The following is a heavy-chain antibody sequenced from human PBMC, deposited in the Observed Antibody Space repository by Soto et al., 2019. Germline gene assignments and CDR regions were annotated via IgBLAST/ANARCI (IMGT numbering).Heavy chain of an antibody. Sequence: GGSLRLSCAASGFTFSNYGMHWVRQAPGKGLEWVAVISYDGSNKYYADSVKGRFTISRDNSKNTLYLQMNSLRAEDTAVYYCARGSVGATAFDYWGQGTLVTVSS. V-gene: IGHV3-30*03. CDR2: ISYDGSNK. CDR3: ARGSVGATAFDY. D-gene: IGHD1-26*01. J-gene: IGHJ4*02. CDR1: GFTFSNYG.